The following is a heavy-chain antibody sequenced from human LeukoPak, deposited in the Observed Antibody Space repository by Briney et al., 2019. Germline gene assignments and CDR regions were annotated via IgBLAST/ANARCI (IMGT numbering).Heavy chain of an antibody. J-gene: IGHJ4*02. D-gene: IGHD1-26*01. CDR3: ARLVRATDYFDY. Sequence: SETLSLTCTVSGGSISSSTYYWGWIRQPPGKGLEWIGSFYYTGSTYYNPSLESRVTISVDTSKNQSSLKVNSVTAADTAVFYCARLVRATDYFDYWGQGTLVTVSS. CDR1: GGSISSSTYY. CDR2: FYYTGST. V-gene: IGHV4-39*01.